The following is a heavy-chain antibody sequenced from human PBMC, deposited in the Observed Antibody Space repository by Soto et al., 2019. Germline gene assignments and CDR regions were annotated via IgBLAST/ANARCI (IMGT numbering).Heavy chain of an antibody. CDR3: ARGRRPWEYHSCGMDV. Sequence: EVQLVESGGGLVQPGGSLRLSCVASGFSFGSYCLHWVRQAPGKGLEYLSAISNDGVHTYYANSVKDRFTISRDNSKDPLYLHMGSLRPDETAVYYCARGRRPWEYHSCGMDVWGQGTTVTASS. CDR2: ISNDGVHT. V-gene: IGHV3-64*01. CDR1: GFSFGSYC. D-gene: IGHD1-26*01. J-gene: IGHJ6*02.